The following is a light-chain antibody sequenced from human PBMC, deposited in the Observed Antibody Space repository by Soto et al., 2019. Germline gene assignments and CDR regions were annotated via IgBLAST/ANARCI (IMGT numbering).Light chain of an antibody. Sequence: QSVLTQPASVSGSPGQSITISCTGTSSDVGGYNYVSWYQQHPGKAPKLIIFDVSNRPSGVSNRFSGSKSGNTASLTISGLQAEDEADYYCSSYTSNSAYVFGTGTKVTVI. V-gene: IGLV2-14*01. CDR2: DVS. CDR1: SSDVGGYNY. CDR3: SSYTSNSAYV. J-gene: IGLJ1*01.